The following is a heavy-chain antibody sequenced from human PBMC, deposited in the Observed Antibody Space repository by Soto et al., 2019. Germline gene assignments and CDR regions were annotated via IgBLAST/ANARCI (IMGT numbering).Heavy chain of an antibody. D-gene: IGHD3-22*01. CDR2: INPITGGT. Sequence: ASVKVSCKASGYTFTAYYIHWVRQAPGQGLEWMGWINPITGGTNYAPNFQGRVTMTRDTSISTAYMELSSLRSDDTALYYCARNYYDSSDRDYLDYWGQGTLVSVSS. CDR3: ARNYYDSSDRDYLDY. J-gene: IGHJ4*02. V-gene: IGHV1-2*02. CDR1: GYTFTAYY.